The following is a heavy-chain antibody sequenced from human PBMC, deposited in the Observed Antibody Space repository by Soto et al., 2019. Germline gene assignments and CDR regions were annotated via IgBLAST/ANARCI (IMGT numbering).Heavy chain of an antibody. V-gene: IGHV3-30-3*01. J-gene: IGHJ4*02. CDR2: ISYDGSNK. Sequence: GGSLRLSCAASGGPFSSYAMHWVRQAPGKGLEWVAVISYDGSNKYYADSVKGRFTISRDNSKNTLYLQMNSLRAEDTAVYYCARDLMAVAPTYYFDYWGQGTLVTVSS. CDR3: ARDLMAVAPTYYFDY. CDR1: GGPFSSYA. D-gene: IGHD6-19*01.